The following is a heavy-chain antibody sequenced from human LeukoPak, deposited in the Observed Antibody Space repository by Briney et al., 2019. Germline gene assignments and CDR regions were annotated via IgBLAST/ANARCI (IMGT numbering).Heavy chain of an antibody. D-gene: IGHD6-13*01. V-gene: IGHV4-4*07. Sequence: PSETLSLTCTVSGGSISSHYWSWIRQPAGKGLEWIGRIYTSGSTNYNPSLKSRVTMSVDTSKNQFSLKLSSVTAADTAVYYCARDRGYHAAGGYDAFDIWGQGTMVTVSS. J-gene: IGHJ3*02. CDR2: IYTSGST. CDR1: GGSISSHY. CDR3: ARDRGYHAAGGYDAFDI.